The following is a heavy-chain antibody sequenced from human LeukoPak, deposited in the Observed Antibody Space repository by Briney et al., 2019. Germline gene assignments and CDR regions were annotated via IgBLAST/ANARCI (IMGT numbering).Heavy chain of an antibody. Sequence: SETLSLTCAVYGGSFSGYYWSWIRQPPGKGLEWIGEINHSGSTNYNPSLKSRVTISVDTSKNQFSLKLSSVTAADTAVYYYARGHQGVVVVPAANRNYYYYYMDVWGRGTTVTVSS. CDR3: ARGHQGVVVVPAANRNYYYYYMDV. V-gene: IGHV4-34*01. CDR2: INHSGST. D-gene: IGHD2-2*01. CDR1: GGSFSGYY. J-gene: IGHJ6*03.